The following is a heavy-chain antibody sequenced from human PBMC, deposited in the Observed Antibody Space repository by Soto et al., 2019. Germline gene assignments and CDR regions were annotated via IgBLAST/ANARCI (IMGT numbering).Heavy chain of an antibody. CDR3: ARGSSGYYYDNYFDY. CDR1: GGSISSYY. J-gene: IGHJ4*02. V-gene: IGHV4-4*07. Sequence: SETLSLTCTVSGGSISSYYWSWIRQPAGKGLEWIGRIYTGGSTNYNPSLKSRVTMSVDTSKNQFSLKLSSVTAADTAVYYCARGSSGYYYDNYFDYWGQGTLVTVSS. D-gene: IGHD3-22*01. CDR2: IYTGGST.